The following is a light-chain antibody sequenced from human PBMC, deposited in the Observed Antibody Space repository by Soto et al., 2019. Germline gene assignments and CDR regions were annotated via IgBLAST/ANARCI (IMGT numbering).Light chain of an antibody. V-gene: IGKV3-20*01. CDR1: QSVSSSY. CDR3: QQYGSSPA. J-gene: IGKJ5*01. Sequence: EIVLTQSPGTLSLSPGESVTLSCRASQSVSSSYLAWYQQKPGQAPRLLIYGAFSRATGIPDRFSGGGSGTDFTLTISRLEPEDFAVYYCQQYGSSPAFGQGTRLEIK. CDR2: GAF.